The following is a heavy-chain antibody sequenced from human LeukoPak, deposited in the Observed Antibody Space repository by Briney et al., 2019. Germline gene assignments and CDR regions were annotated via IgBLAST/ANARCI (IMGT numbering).Heavy chain of an antibody. J-gene: IGHJ4*02. CDR2: ISASDGRI. D-gene: IGHD1-26*01. CDR3: AKDFVSGDGKWEVDH. V-gene: IGHV3-23*01. Sequence: GGSLRLSCAASGFTFSTTGMSWVRQAPGKGPEWVSGISASDGRIYYADSVKGRFTLSRDISKDTLYLQMNSLRAEDTAIYYCAKDFVSGDGKWEVDHWGQGTLVTVSS. CDR1: GFTFSTTG.